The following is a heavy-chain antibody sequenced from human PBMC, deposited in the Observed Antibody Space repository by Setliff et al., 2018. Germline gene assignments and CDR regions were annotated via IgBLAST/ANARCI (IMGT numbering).Heavy chain of an antibody. CDR2: INSDGSST. CDR3: ARRLVGATTPFGY. CDR1: GFTFSNDW. D-gene: IGHD1-26*01. J-gene: IGHJ4*02. Sequence: GGSLRLSCAASGFTFSNDWMHWVRQAPGKGLVWVSRINSDGSSTAYADSAKGRFTISRDNAKNTLYLQMNSLRAEDTAVYYCARRLVGATTPFGYWGQGTLVTVSS. V-gene: IGHV3-74*01.